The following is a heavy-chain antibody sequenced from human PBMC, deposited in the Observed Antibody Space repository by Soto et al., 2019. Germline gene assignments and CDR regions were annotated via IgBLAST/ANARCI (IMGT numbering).Heavy chain of an antibody. CDR3: ARERSIAARPGKPDV. Sequence: QVQLVQSGAEVKKPGSSVKVSCKASGGTFSSYAIIWVRQAPGQGLEWMGGIIPIFGTANYAQKLQGRVTITADESSSIGYMELSSLRSEDTAVYYCARERSIAARPGKPDVWGQGTTVTVSS. V-gene: IGHV1-69*01. CDR1: GGTFSSYA. J-gene: IGHJ6*02. CDR2: IIPIFGTA. D-gene: IGHD6-6*01.